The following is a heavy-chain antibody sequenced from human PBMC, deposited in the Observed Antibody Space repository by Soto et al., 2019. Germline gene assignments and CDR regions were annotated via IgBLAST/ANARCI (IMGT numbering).Heavy chain of an antibody. CDR3: ARDHKWDGMDV. V-gene: IGHV4-31*03. Sequence: KPSETLSLTCSVSGGSFSSDSFIWSWARQFPGKGLEWIGYINYSGTTYHNPSLRSRITMSVDTSKNQFSLNLSSVTAADTTVYYCARDHKWDGMDVWGQGTTVTVSS. CDR2: INYSGTT. CDR1: GGSFSSDSFI. D-gene: IGHD1-26*01. J-gene: IGHJ6*02.